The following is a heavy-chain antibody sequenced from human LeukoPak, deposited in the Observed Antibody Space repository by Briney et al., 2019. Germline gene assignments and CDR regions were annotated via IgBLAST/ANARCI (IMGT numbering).Heavy chain of an antibody. J-gene: IGHJ4*02. Sequence: PSETLSLTCTVSGGSISSSSNYWGWIRQPPGKGLEWIGSMYYSGSTYYNPSLKSRVNILVDTSKNQFSLKLSSVTAADTAVYYCAGGGGSYYLVFDYWGQGTLVTVSS. CDR3: AGGGGSYYLVFDY. CDR2: MYYSGST. D-gene: IGHD1-26*01. V-gene: IGHV4-39*07. CDR1: GGSISSSSNY.